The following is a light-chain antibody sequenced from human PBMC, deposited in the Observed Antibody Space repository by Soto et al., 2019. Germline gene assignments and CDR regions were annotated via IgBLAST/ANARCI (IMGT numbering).Light chain of an antibody. CDR3: QQYNSWPPYT. V-gene: IGKV3-15*01. J-gene: IGKJ2*01. CDR1: QSVSSN. Sequence: EIVMTHSPATLSVSPGERATLSCRASQSVSSNLAWYQQKPGQAPRLLIYGASTRATGLPARFSGSGSGTEFTLTISSLQSEDFAVYYCQQYNSWPPYTFGQGTKLEIK. CDR2: GAS.